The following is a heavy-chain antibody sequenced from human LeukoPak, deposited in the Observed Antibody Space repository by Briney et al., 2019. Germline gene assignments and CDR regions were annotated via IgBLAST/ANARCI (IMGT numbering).Heavy chain of an antibody. Sequence: SETLSLTCTVSGGSISSYYWSWIRQPPGKGLEWIGYIYYSGSTNYNPSLKSRVTISADTSNNQFSLKLNSVTAADTAVYYCARVGAWYSSGWYYFDYWGQGTLVTVSS. CDR3: ARVGAWYSSGWYYFDY. V-gene: IGHV4-59*01. CDR1: GGSISSYY. D-gene: IGHD6-19*01. CDR2: IYYSGST. J-gene: IGHJ4*02.